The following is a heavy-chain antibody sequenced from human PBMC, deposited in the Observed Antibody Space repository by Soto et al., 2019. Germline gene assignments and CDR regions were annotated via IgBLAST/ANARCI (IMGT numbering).Heavy chain of an antibody. CDR3: ARGGSSFYYYYGMDV. Sequence: SETLSLTCTVSGGSVSSGSYYWSWIRQPPGKGLEWIGYIYYSGSTNYNPSLKSRVTISVDTSKNQFSLKLGSVTAADTAVYYCARGGSSFYYYYGMDVWGQGTTVTVSS. D-gene: IGHD6-6*01. CDR1: GGSVSSGSYY. CDR2: IYYSGST. V-gene: IGHV4-61*01. J-gene: IGHJ6*02.